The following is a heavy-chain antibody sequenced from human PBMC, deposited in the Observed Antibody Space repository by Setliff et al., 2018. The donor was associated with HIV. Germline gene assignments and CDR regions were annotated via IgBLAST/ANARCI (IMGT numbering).Heavy chain of an antibody. CDR2: INHTGDT. Sequence: SETLSLTCAVYGGSFSSYYWTWIRQAPGKGLEWIGEINHTGDTKENPSLKSRVTISVDTSKNQFSVRLKSVTAADTAVYYCARAYFYDSRGPYYFDHWGQGALVTVSS. J-gene: IGHJ4*02. CDR3: ARAYFYDSRGPYYFDH. V-gene: IGHV4-34*01. D-gene: IGHD3-16*01. CDR1: GGSFSSYY.